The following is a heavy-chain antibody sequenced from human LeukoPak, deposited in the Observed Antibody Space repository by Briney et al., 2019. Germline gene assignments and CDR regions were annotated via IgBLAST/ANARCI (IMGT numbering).Heavy chain of an antibody. CDR2: IFYSGST. V-gene: IGHV4-39*01. D-gene: IGHD7-27*01. CDR3: ARRLSLGFFDY. CDR1: GGSISSSSYY. Sequence: SETLSLTCTVSGGSISSSSYYWGWIRQPPGKGLEWIGSIFYSGSTYYNTSLKSRVTISVDTSKNQFSLKLSSVTAADTAVYYCARRLSLGFFDYWGQGTLVTVSS. J-gene: IGHJ4*02.